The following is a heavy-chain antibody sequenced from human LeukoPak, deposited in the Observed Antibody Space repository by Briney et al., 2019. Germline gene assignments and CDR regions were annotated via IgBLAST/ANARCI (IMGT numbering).Heavy chain of an antibody. CDR1: GLTFSSYA. J-gene: IGHJ4*02. CDR3: AKMQVYCFDVPMVQDY. V-gene: IGHV3-23*01. D-gene: IGHD1-1*01. CDR2: ISGVGASA. Sequence: GGSLRLSCAASGLTFSSYAMSWVRQAPGGGLEWVAAISGVGASAYYADSVRGRFTISRDNSKNTSSLQMNSVRAEDTAIYFCAKMQVYCFDVPMVQDYWGQGTLVTVSS.